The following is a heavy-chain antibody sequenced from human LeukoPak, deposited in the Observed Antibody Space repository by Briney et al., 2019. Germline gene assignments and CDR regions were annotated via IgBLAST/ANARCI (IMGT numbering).Heavy chain of an antibody. CDR2: INGGGSPI. CDR1: GFTFSRDS. V-gene: IGHV3-48*01. J-gene: IGHJ4*02. Sequence: GGSLRLSCAASGFTFSRDSMNWVRQAPGKGLEWVSYINGGGSPIYYADSVRGRFTISRDNSKNTLYLQMNSLRAEDTAVYYCAKDPGYYTDTYFDYWGQGTLVTVSS. D-gene: IGHD3-3*01. CDR3: AKDPGYYTDTYFDY.